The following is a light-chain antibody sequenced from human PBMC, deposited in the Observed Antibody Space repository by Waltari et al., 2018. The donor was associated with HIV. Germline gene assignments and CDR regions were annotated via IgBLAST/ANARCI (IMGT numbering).Light chain of an antibody. CDR2: LGS. CDR1: QSLLHRNGYNY. J-gene: IGKJ5*01. CDR3: MQALQRIT. V-gene: IGKV2-28*01. Sequence: DIVMTQSPLSLSVTAGEPASISCRSSQSLLHRNGYNYLDWYLQKPGQSPQLLIDLGSNRASGVTDRFSGSGTGTDFTLKISRLEAEDVGGYSCMQALQRITFGQGTRLEIK.